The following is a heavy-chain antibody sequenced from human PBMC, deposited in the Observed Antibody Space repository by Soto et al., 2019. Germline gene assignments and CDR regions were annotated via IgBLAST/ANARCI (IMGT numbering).Heavy chain of an antibody. Sequence: EVQLLESGGGLVQPGGSLRLSCAASGFTFSSYAMSWVRQAPGKGLEWVSGIDGGGRNTYYADSVKGRFTISRDNSKNTLSVQMDSLRVEDTALYYCAKDGGSVCSGGTCYFQAPDYWGQGTLVTVSS. CDR3: AKDGGSVCSGGTCYFQAPDY. CDR2: IDGGGRNT. J-gene: IGHJ4*02. D-gene: IGHD2-15*01. CDR1: GFTFSSYA. V-gene: IGHV3-23*01.